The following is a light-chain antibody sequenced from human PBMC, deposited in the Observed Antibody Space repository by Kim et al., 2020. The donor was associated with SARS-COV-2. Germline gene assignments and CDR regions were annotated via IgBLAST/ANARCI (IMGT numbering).Light chain of an antibody. CDR3: AAWDSSLNGWV. CDR2: TTD. J-gene: IGLJ3*02. V-gene: IGLV10-54*01. Sequence: QTDTITCTGNNDNIGSHEASWWQQHQGRPPTLLSYTTDRRPSAISEKFSASRSGNTASLTITGLRPEDEADYFCAAWDSSLNGWVFGGGTQLTVL. CDR1: NDNIGSHE.